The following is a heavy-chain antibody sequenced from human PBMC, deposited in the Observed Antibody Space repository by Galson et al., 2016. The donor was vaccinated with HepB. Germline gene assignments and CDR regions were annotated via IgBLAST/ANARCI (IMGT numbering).Heavy chain of an antibody. CDR2: IHSGGDT. Sequence: SLRLSCAASGFIVSSYYMSWVRRAAGKGLEWVAVIHSGGDTYYADSVKGRFTISRDNSKNTLYLQMNSLRDEDTAVYYCARAKRSGEYSSSWYGLDVWGQGTTVTVSS. J-gene: IGHJ6*02. D-gene: IGHD6-13*01. CDR1: GFIVSSYY. V-gene: IGHV3-53*01. CDR3: ARAKRSGEYSSSWYGLDV.